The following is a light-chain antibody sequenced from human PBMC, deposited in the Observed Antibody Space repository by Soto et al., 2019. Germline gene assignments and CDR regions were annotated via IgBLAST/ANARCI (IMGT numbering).Light chain of an antibody. CDR2: KAS. V-gene: IGKV1-5*03. CDR1: QSISSW. Sequence: DIQMTQSPSTLSASVGDRVTITCRASQSISSWLAWYQQKPGKAPKLLIYKASSLESGVPSRFSGSGSGTEFTLTSSSLQPDDVATYYCQHYNSYPFTFGPGTKVDIK. J-gene: IGKJ3*01. CDR3: QHYNSYPFT.